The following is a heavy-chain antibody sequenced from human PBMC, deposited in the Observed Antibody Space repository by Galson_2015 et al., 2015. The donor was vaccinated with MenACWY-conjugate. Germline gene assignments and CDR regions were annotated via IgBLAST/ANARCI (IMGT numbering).Heavy chain of an antibody. CDR2: ISSNGGTT. CDR1: GFTFSSYA. J-gene: IGHJ4*02. V-gene: IGHV3-64D*06. D-gene: IGHD4-23*01. Sequence: SLRLSCAASGFTFSSYAMHWVRQAPGKGLEYVSAISSNGGTTYYTDSVKGRFTISRDNSKNTLYLQMSSLRAEDTAVYYCVKTKLGLFDYWGQATLVTVSS. CDR3: VKTKLGLFDY.